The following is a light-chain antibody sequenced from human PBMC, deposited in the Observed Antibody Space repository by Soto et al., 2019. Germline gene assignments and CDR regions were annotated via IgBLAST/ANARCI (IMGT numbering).Light chain of an antibody. CDR2: KAS. CDR3: QQYYSYCT. J-gene: IGKJ1*01. V-gene: IGKV1-5*03. Sequence: DLQMTKSPSTLSASVGDRVTITCRASQSISSWLAWYQNKPTKAPKLLIHKASSLESGVPSRFSSSGSGTEFTLTISCLQPDDFATYYCQQYYSYCTFGQGTKVEIK. CDR1: QSISSW.